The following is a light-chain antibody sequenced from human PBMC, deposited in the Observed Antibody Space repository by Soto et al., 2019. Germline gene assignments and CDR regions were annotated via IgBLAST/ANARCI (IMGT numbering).Light chain of an antibody. J-gene: IGKJ1*01. Sequence: DIQMTQSPSSLSASVGDRVTITCRASQDISNYLAWYQQKPGKVPTLPIYAASTLQSGAPSRFSGSGSGTDFTLTISGLQPEDVATYYCQKYDSAPRTFGQGTKVEIK. CDR3: QKYDSAPRT. V-gene: IGKV1-27*01. CDR1: QDISNY. CDR2: AAS.